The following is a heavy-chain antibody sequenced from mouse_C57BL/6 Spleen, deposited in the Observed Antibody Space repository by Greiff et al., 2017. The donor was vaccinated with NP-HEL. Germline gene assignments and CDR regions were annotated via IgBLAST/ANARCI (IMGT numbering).Heavy chain of an antibody. Sequence: EVQRVESGGGLVKPGGSLKLSCAASGFTFSDYGMHWVRQAPEKGLEWVAYISSGSSTIYYADTVKGRFTISRDNAKNTLFLQMTRLRSEDTAMYYCARQAGYWYFDVWGTGTTVTVSS. CDR2: ISSGSSTI. D-gene: IGHD3-2*02. V-gene: IGHV5-17*01. J-gene: IGHJ1*03. CDR3: ARQAGYWYFDV. CDR1: GFTFSDYG.